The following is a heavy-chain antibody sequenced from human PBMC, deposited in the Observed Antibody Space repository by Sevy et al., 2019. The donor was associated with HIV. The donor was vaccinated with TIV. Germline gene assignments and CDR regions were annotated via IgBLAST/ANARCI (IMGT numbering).Heavy chain of an antibody. D-gene: IGHD2-2*01. J-gene: IGHJ6*02. CDR3: AKVLHIVVVPAAIDYYYGMDV. CDR2: MRFDGTIK. CDR1: GFTFSTYG. Sequence: GGSLRLSCAASGFTFSTYGMHWVRQAPGRGLEWVAFMRFDGTIKYHIDSVKGRFTISRDNSKNTLYLQMNSLKTEDTAVYFCAKVLHIVVVPAAIDYYYGMDVWGQGTTVTVSS. V-gene: IGHV3-30*02.